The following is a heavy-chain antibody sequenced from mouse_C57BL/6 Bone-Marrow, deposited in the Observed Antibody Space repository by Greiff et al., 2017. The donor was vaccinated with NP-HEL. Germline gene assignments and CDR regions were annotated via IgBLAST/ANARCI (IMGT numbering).Heavy chain of an antibody. CDR3: ERRDYSNLFAY. CDR1: GYTFTSYW. V-gene: IGHV1-64*01. Sequence: QVQLQQPGAELVKPGASVKLSCKASGYTFTSYWMHWVKQRPGQGLEWIGMIHPNSGSTNYNEKFKGKATLTVDKSSSTAYMQLSSLTSEDSAVCYCERRDYSNLFAYWGQGTLVTVSA. D-gene: IGHD2-5*01. CDR2: IHPNSGST. J-gene: IGHJ3*01.